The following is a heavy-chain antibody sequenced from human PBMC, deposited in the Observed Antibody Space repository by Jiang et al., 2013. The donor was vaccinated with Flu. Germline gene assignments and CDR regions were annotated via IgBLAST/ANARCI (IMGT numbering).Heavy chain of an antibody. CDR2: IYYSGST. Sequence: GPGLVKPSETLSLTCTVSGGSISSYYWSWIRQPPGKGLEWIGYIYYSGSTNYNPSLKSRVTISVDTSKNQFSLKLSSVTAADTAVYYCARDGWGDYWGQGTLGHRLL. V-gene: IGHV4-59*01. J-gene: IGHJ4*02. D-gene: IGHD3-16*01. CDR1: GGSISSYY. CDR3: ARDGWGDY.